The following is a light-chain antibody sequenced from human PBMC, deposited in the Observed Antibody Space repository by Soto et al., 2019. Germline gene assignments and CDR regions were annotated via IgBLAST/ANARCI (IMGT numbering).Light chain of an antibody. CDR1: QSVSSKN. V-gene: IGKV3-20*01. CDR2: ATS. Sequence: EIVLTQSPGTLSLSPGERATLSCRASQSVSSKNLSWYQQKPGQAPRLLIFATSTRASGIPDRFSGRSSGTAFTLPISSLEPEDFGVYSCQQYGNSPWTFGQGTKVEI. CDR3: QQYGNSPWT. J-gene: IGKJ1*01.